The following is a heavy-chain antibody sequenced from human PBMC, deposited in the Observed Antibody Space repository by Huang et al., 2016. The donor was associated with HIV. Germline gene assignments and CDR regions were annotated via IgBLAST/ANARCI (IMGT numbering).Heavy chain of an antibody. D-gene: IGHD3-22*01. CDR3: ATVYRRFRNHDSGDYYFDY. V-gene: IGHV1-24*01. CDR1: GYTLTELS. J-gene: IGHJ4*02. CDR2: FDPEDGET. Sequence: QVQLVQSGAEVKKPGASVKVSCKVSGYTLTELSMHWVRQAPGKGLELMVCFDPEDGETIYAQKFQGRVTMTEDTSTDTAYMELSSLRAEDTAVYYCATVYRRFRNHDSGDYYFDYWDQGTLVTVSS.